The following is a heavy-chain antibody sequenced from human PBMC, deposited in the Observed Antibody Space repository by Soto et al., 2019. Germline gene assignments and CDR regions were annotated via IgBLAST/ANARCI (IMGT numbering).Heavy chain of an antibody. CDR3: ARERLGTGTDFDY. J-gene: IGHJ4*02. CDR2: IGPDNGNT. D-gene: IGHD7-27*01. CDR1: GYTFSNYA. Sequence: ASVKGSCKASGYTFSNYATHWGRQAPGQRLEWMGWIGPDNGNTNYSQKLQGRVTMTTETSTSTAYMELRSLRSDDTAVYYCARERLGTGTDFDYWGQGTLVTVSS. V-gene: IGHV1-18*01.